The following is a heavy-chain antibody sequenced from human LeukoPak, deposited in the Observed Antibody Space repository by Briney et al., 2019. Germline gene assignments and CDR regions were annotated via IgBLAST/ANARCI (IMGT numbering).Heavy chain of an antibody. CDR2: ISGSGGST. CDR3: AKATGTLGN. Sequence: GGSLRLSCAASGFTFSNYAMSWVRQAPGKGLEWVSAISGSGGSTYYADSVKGRFTISRDNSKNTLHLQMNSLTAEDTAMYYCAKATGTLGNWGQGTLVTVSS. D-gene: IGHD1-1*01. V-gene: IGHV3-23*01. J-gene: IGHJ4*02. CDR1: GFTFSNYA.